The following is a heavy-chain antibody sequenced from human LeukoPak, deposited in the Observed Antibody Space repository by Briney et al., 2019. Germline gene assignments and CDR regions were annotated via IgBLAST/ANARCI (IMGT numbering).Heavy chain of an antibody. CDR2: IYYRGST. CDR3: ATWDIVENWFDP. CDR1: GGSISSYY. Sequence: SETLSLTCTVSGGSISSYYWSWIRQPPGKGLEWIGYIYYRGSTNYNPSLKSRVTISVDTSKNQFSLKLSSVTAADTAVYYCATWDIVENWFDPWGQGTLVTVSS. J-gene: IGHJ5*02. V-gene: IGHV4-59*12. D-gene: IGHD2-15*01.